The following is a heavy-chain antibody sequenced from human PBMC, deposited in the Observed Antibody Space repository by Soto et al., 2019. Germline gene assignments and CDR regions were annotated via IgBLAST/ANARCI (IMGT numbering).Heavy chain of an antibody. J-gene: IGHJ5*02. D-gene: IGHD3-22*01. CDR1: GGSISSIDFY. CDR2: MYYSGTT. Sequence: SSETLSLTCTVSGGSISSIDFYWGWLRQPPGKGLDFIGSMYYSGTTYYNPSLKNRITISVDTSKNQFSLKLISVTAADTAVYYCAVVDSTGNWFDPWGQGALVTVSS. V-gene: IGHV4-39*01. CDR3: AVVDSTGNWFDP.